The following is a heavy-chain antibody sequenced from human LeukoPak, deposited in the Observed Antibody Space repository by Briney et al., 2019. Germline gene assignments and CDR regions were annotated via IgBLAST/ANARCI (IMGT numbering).Heavy chain of an antibody. CDR3: ARSPRYYYDSSGSLDY. D-gene: IGHD3-22*01. Sequence: GASVKVSCKASGYTFTSYGISWVRQAPGQGLEWMGRIIPIFGTANYAQKFQGRVTITTDESTSTAYMELSSLRSEDTAVYYCARSPRYYYDSSGSLDYWGQGTLVTVSS. V-gene: IGHV1-69*05. CDR2: IIPIFGTA. CDR1: GYTFTSYG. J-gene: IGHJ4*02.